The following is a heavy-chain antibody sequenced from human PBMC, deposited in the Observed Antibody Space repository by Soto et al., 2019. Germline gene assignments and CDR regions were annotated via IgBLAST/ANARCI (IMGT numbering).Heavy chain of an antibody. D-gene: IGHD3-3*01. J-gene: IGHJ3*02. V-gene: IGHV4-59*01. CDR2: IYYSGST. CDR1: GGSISSYY. Sequence: QVQLQESGPGLVKPLETLSLTCTVSGGSISSYYWSWIRQPPGKGLEWIGYIYYSGSTNYNPSLKSRVTISVDTSKNQFSLKLSSVTAADTAVYYCASPSGYSHDAFDIWGQGTMVTVSS. CDR3: ASPSGYSHDAFDI.